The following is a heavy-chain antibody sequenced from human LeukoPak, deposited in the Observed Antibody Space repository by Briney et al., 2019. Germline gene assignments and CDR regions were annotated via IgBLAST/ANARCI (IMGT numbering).Heavy chain of an antibody. CDR3: AKGGGRYYDSSGYSDY. CDR2: ISGSGGST. D-gene: IGHD3-22*01. V-gene: IGHV3-23*01. CDR1: GFTFSSYA. J-gene: IGHJ4*02. Sequence: GGSLRLSCAASGFTFSSYAMSWVRQAPGKGLEWVSVISGSGGSTYYADSVKGRFTISRDHYKNTLYLQMNSLRAEDTAVYYCAKGGGRYYDSSGYSDYWGQGTLVTVSS.